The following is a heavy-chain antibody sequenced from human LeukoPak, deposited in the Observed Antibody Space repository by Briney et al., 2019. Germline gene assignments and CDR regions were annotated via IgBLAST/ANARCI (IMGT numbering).Heavy chain of an antibody. CDR2: INHSGST. CDR1: GGSFSGYY. D-gene: IGHD3-22*01. V-gene: IGHV4-34*01. CDR3: ARSSGYYYGHVDY. Sequence: SETLSLTCAVYGGSFSGYYWSWIRQPPGKGLEWIGEINHSGSTNYNPSLKSRVTISVDTSKNQFSLKLSSVTAADTAVYYCARSSGYYYGHVDYWGQGTLVTVSS. J-gene: IGHJ4*02.